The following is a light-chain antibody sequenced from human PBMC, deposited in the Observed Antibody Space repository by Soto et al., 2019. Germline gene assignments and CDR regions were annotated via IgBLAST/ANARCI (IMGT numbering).Light chain of an antibody. J-gene: IGLJ3*02. CDR1: NSNIGGNT. Sequence: QLVLAQPPSASGTPGQRVTISCSGSNSNIGGNTVNWYQQFPGAAPKLLIYSHSQRPSGVPDRFSGSKSGTSASLAISGLQSEDEAFYYCAAWDDRLSGVVFGGGTKLTVL. CDR3: AAWDDRLSGVV. CDR2: SHS. V-gene: IGLV1-44*01.